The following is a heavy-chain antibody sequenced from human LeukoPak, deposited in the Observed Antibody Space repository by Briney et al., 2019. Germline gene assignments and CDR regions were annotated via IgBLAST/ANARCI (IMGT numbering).Heavy chain of an antibody. CDR1: GGSISSYY. J-gene: IGHJ4*02. V-gene: IGHV4-59*01. CDR2: IYYSGST. CDR3: ARGAPAYYYDSSGPLNDY. D-gene: IGHD3-22*01. Sequence: SETLSLTCTVSGGSISSYYWSWIRQPPGKGLEWIGYIYYSGSTNYNPSLKSRVTISVDTSKNQFSLKLSSVTAADTAVYYCARGAPAYYYDSSGPLNDYWGQGTLVTVSS.